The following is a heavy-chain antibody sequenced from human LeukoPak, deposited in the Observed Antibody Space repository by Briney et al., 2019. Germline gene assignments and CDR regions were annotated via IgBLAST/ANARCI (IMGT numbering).Heavy chain of an antibody. V-gene: IGHV3-48*01. CDR2: IGIDSGNT. Sequence: GGSLRLSCTASGFPFIEYSMNWVRQVPGKGLEWISYIGIDSGNTKYADSVRGRFTISADKAKNSLYLQMNSLRVEDTAVYYCARDHNYAFDNWGQGTLVSIAS. CDR1: GFPFIEYS. J-gene: IGHJ4*02. CDR3: ARDHNYAFDN. D-gene: IGHD1-1*01.